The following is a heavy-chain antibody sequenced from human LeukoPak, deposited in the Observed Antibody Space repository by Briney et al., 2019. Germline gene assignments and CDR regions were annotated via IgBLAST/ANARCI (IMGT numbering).Heavy chain of an antibody. D-gene: IGHD5-12*01. J-gene: IGHJ4*02. CDR3: GRQSYDYGVDF. CDR2: TYYSGSI. V-gene: IGHV4-39*01. CDR1: GGSMSTTSYF. Sequence: SETLSLTCTVSGGSMSTTSYFWGWIRQPPGKGLEWMGSTYYSGSIYDNPSLRSRVTISIDRSKNQFSLKLTSVTAADTAVYYCGRQSYDYGVDFWGQGTLVTVSS.